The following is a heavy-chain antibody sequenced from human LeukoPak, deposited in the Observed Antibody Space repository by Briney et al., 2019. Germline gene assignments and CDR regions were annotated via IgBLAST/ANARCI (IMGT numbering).Heavy chain of an antibody. CDR2: TYYRSKWYN. CDR3: TRGSFRTTGDSYHYGMDV. D-gene: IGHD3/OR15-3a*01. CDR1: GDSVSSNSAA. V-gene: IGHV6-1*01. Sequence: SQTLSLTCAISGDSVSSNSAAWNWIRQSPSRGLEWLGRTYYRSKWYNDYAVSVKSRVTINPDTSKNQFSLQLTSVTPEDTAVYYCTRGSFRTTGDSYHYGMDVWGQGTTVTVSS. J-gene: IGHJ6*02.